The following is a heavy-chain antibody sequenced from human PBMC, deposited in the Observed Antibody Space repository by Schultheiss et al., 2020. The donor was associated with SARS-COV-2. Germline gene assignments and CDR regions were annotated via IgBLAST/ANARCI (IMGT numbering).Heavy chain of an antibody. V-gene: IGHV3-21*04. Sequence: GGSLRLSCAASGFTFSSYSMNWVRQAPGKGLEWVSSISSSSSYIYYADSVKGRFTISRDNAKNSLYLQMNSLRAEDTALYYCAKGRYSGYDYYFDYWGQGTLVTVSS. CDR3: AKGRYSGYDYYFDY. J-gene: IGHJ4*02. D-gene: IGHD5-12*01. CDR2: ISSSSSYI. CDR1: GFTFSSYS.